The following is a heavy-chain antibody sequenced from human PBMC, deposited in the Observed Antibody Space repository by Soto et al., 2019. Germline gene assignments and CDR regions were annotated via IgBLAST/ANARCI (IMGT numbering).Heavy chain of an antibody. CDR1: GFTFSSYD. CDR3: VKGGNYYDSSGYYFAFDI. CDR2: ISSNGGST. Sequence: VWSLRLSCSASGFTFSSYDLHWVRQAPLNVLEYVSAISSNGGSTYYADSVKGRFTISRDNSKNTLYLQMSSLRAEDTAVYYCVKGGNYYDSSGYYFAFDIWGQGTMAPVSS. V-gene: IGHV3-64D*06. J-gene: IGHJ3*02. D-gene: IGHD3-22*01.